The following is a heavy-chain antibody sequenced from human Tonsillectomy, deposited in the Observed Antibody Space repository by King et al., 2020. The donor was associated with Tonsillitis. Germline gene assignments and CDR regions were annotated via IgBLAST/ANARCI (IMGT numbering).Heavy chain of an antibody. Sequence: VQLVESGAEVKKPGASVKVSCKASGYTFTSNGISWVRQAPGQGLEWMGWISSYNGNTNYAQKFLGRVTMTKDTSTSTAYMELGSLRSDDTAIYYCAGVSGDSEVLTGFDYWGQGTLVTVSS. J-gene: IGHJ4*02. D-gene: IGHD3-9*01. CDR1: GYTFTSNG. CDR3: AGVSGDSEVLTGFDY. CDR2: ISSYNGNT. V-gene: IGHV1-18*01.